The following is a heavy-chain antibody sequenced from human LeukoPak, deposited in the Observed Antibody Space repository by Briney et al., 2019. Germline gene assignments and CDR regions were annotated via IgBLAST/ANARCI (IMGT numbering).Heavy chain of an antibody. V-gene: IGHV4-59*01. CDR3: ARGVRTYYDILTGYYTSLLLDY. CDR2: IYYSGST. J-gene: IGHJ4*02. D-gene: IGHD3-9*01. CDR1: GGSISSYY. Sequence: SETLSLTCTVSGGSISSYYWTWIRQPPGKGLEWIGYIYYSGSTNYNPSLKSRVTISVDTSKNQFSLKLTSVTAADTAVYYCARGVRTYYDILTGYYTSLLLDYWGQGTLVTVSS.